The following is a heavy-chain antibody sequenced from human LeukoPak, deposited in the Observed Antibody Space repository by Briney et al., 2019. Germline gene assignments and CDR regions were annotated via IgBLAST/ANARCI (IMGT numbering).Heavy chain of an antibody. D-gene: IGHD6-13*01. CDR1: GGSISSYY. CDR3: ARDLKQQLVLGAFDI. CDR2: FYYSGST. V-gene: IGHV4-59*01. J-gene: IGHJ3*02. Sequence: SETLSLTCSVSGGSISSYYWSWIRQPPGKGLEWRGYFYYSGSTNYNPSLKSRVTISVDTSKNQFSLKLSSVTAADTAVYYCARDLKQQLVLGAFDIWGQGTMVTVSS.